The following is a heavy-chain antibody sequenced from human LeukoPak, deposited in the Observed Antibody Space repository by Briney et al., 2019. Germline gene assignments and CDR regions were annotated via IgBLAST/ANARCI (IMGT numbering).Heavy chain of an antibody. CDR1: GGSFSDNY. Sequence: SETLSLTCNVSGGSFSDNYWNWIRHLPGKGLEWIGYVYHNGHSDYNPSLKSRVTISVDTSTNQFSLKMISVTAADTAVYYCASLGYSSGWLDSWGHGSLVLVSS. J-gene: IGHJ5*01. V-gene: IGHV4-59*01. D-gene: IGHD2-15*01. CDR3: ASLGYSSGWLDS. CDR2: VYHNGHS.